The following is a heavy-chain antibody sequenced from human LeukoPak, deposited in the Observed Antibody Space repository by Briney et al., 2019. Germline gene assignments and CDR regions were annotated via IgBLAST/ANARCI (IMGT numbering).Heavy chain of an antibody. Sequence: GGSLRLSCAASGFTFSSYAMSWVRQAPGKGLEWVSAISGSGGSTYYADSVKGRFTISRDNSKNTPYLQMNSLRAEDTAVYYCAKKEAYYYGSGSDYFDYWGQGTLVTVSS. CDR3: AKKEAYYYGSGSDYFDY. CDR1: GFTFSSYA. CDR2: ISGSGGST. D-gene: IGHD3-10*01. J-gene: IGHJ4*02. V-gene: IGHV3-23*01.